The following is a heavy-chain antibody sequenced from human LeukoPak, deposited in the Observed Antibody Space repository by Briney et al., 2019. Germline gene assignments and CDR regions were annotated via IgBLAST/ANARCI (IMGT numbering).Heavy chain of an antibody. CDR2: IYYSGST. V-gene: IGHV4-39*01. Sequence: SETLSLTCTVSDGSISSSSYYWGWIRQPPGKGLEWIGSIYYSGSTYYNPSLKSRVTISVDTSKNQFSLKLSSVTAADTAVYYCLGVAVAGTGEYWGQGTLVTVSS. CDR3: LGVAVAGTGEY. J-gene: IGHJ4*02. CDR1: DGSISSSSYY. D-gene: IGHD6-19*01.